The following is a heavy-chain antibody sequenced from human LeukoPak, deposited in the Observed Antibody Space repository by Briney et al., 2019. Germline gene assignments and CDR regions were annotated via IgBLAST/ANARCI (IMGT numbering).Heavy chain of an antibody. CDR3: ARDGGIMHRYLDS. D-gene: IGHD1-26*01. Sequence: SQTLSLTCTVSGDSISNGNYYWTWIRQPAGKVLEWIGRIYNSGSTNYNPSLESRVTISVDTSNNHFSLNLNSVTAADTAVYYCARDGGIMHRYLDSWGQGILVTVSS. J-gene: IGHJ4*02. V-gene: IGHV4-61*02. CDR2: IYNSGST. CDR1: GDSISNGNYY.